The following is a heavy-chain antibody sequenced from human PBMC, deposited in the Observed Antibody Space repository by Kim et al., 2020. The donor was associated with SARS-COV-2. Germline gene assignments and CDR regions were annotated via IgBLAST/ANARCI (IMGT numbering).Heavy chain of an antibody. J-gene: IGHJ5*02. Sequence: TPSPKSRVTISVDTSKNQFSLKLSSVTAADPAVYYCARDKATGGGNWFDPWGQGTLVTVSS. CDR3: ARDKATGGGNWFDP. D-gene: IGHD3-10*01. V-gene: IGHV4-59*01.